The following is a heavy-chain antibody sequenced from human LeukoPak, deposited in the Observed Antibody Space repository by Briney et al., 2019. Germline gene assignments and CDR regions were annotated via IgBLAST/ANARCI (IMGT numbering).Heavy chain of an antibody. CDR3: TKTVTYGQPFDY. V-gene: IGHV3-49*04. CDR1: GFTFGDYA. D-gene: IGHD4-17*01. Sequence: TGGSLRLSCTASGFTFGDYAMSWVRQAPGKGLEWVGFIRSKAYGGTTEYAASVKGRFTISRDDSKSIAYLQMNSLKTEDTAVYYCTKTVTYGQPFDYWGQGTLVTVSS. J-gene: IGHJ4*02. CDR2: IRSKAYGGTT.